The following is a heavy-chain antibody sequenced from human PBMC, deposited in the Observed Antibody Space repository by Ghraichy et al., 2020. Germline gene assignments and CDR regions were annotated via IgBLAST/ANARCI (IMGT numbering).Heavy chain of an antibody. Sequence: SCVASGFTFRSYWMSWVRQAPGKGLEWVANIKQDGSDKYYVDSVKGRFTISKDNAKNSLYLQMNSLRAEDTAVYYCARDDNGYMYWGQGTLVIVSS. V-gene: IGHV3-7*03. D-gene: IGHD5-18*01. CDR1: GFTFRSYW. CDR3: ARDDNGYMY. J-gene: IGHJ4*02. CDR2: IKQDGSDK.